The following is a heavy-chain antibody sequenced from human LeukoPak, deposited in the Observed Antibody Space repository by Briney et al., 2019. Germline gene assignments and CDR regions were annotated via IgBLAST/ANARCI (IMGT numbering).Heavy chain of an antibody. CDR2: IYYSGST. Sequence: SETLSLTCSVSGGSIRSYYWSWIRQPPGKGLEWIGYIYYSGSTNYNPSLKSRVTISVDTSKNQFSLKLSSVTAADTAVYYCARNGILSDSSGYYPGGVDYWGQGTLVTVSS. CDR1: GGSIRSYY. V-gene: IGHV4-59*01. J-gene: IGHJ4*02. D-gene: IGHD3-22*01. CDR3: ARNGILSDSSGYYPGGVDY.